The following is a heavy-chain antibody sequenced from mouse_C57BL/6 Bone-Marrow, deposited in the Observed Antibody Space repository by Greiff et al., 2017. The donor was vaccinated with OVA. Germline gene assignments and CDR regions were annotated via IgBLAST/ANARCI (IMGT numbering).Heavy chain of an antibody. Sequence: VQRVESGAELARPGASVKLSCKASGYTFTSYGISWVKQRTGQGLEWIGEIYPRSGNTYYNEKFKGKATLTADKSSSTAYMELRSLTSEDSAVYFCARSVSYVYYFDYWGQGTTLTVSS. CDR2: IYPRSGNT. CDR3: ARSVSYVYYFDY. J-gene: IGHJ2*01. D-gene: IGHD2-12*01. V-gene: IGHV1-81*01. CDR1: GYTFTSYG.